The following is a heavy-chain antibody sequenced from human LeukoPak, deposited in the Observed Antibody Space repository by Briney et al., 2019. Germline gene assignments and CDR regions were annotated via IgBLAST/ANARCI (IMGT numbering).Heavy chain of an antibody. J-gene: IGHJ4*02. CDR1: GFGFSNYW. CDR2: MNEDGSEK. CDR3: ARDRGYSNFDC. Sequence: GGSLRLSCAASGFGFSNYWMSWVRQAPGKGLEWVANMNEDGSEKNYVDSVKGRFTISRDNAQDSLYLLMNSLRAEDTAVYYCARDRGYSNFDCWGQETLLTVSS. V-gene: IGHV3-7*01. D-gene: IGHD4-11*01.